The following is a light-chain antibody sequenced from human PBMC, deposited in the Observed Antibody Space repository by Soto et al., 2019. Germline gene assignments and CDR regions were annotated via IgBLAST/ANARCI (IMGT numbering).Light chain of an antibody. CDR2: AAS. CDR3: QQANSFPPG. J-gene: IGKJ5*01. Sequence: DIQMTQSPSSVSASVGDRVTITCRASQGIISWLAWYQQKPGIAPKLLIYAASSLQSGVPSRFSGSGSGTDFTLTNSSLQPEDFATYYCQQANSFPPGFGQGTRLEIK. V-gene: IGKV1-12*01. CDR1: QGIISW.